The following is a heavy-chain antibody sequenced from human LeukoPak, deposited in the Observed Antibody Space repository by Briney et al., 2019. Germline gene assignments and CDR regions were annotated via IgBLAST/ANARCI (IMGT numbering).Heavy chain of an antibody. CDR3: ARDLNGPGY. CDR1: GFTFSNYW. CDR2: ISGDGRRT. V-gene: IGHV3-74*01. D-gene: IGHD6-13*01. J-gene: IGHJ4*02. Sequence: GESLRLSCAASGFTFSNYWMHWVRQAPGEGLVWVSRISGDGRRTDYADSVKGRFTISRDNAKNTLILQMNSLRTEDTAVYYCARDLNGPGYWGQGALVTVSS.